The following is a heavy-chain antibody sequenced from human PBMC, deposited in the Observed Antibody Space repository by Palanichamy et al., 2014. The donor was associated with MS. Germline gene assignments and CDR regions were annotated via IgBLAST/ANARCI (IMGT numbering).Heavy chain of an antibody. Sequence: QVQLVQSGAEVKKPGASVKVSCKASGYTFTTYYIHWVRQAPGQGLEWMGTVNASGRTTYAQKFQGRVTMTRDTSTSTVYMELSSLRSEDTAVYYCARGRTDDILTGYNWGQGTLVTVSS. CDR2: VNASGRT. V-gene: IGHV1-46*01. D-gene: IGHD3-9*01. CDR3: ARGRTDDILTGYN. CDR1: GYTFTTYY. J-gene: IGHJ4*02.